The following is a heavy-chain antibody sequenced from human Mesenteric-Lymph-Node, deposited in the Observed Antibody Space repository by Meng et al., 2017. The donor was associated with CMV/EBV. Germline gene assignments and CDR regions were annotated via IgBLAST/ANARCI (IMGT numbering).Heavy chain of an antibody. J-gene: IGHJ4*02. CDR2: ISSSSSYI. D-gene: IGHD5-12*01. CDR1: GFTFSSYS. Sequence: GESLKISCAASGFTFSSYSMNWVRQAPGKGLEWVSSISSSSSYIYYADSVKGRFTISRDNAKNSLYLQMNSLRAEDTAVYYRARGFSVDHFDYWGQGTLVTVSS. CDR3: ARGFSVDHFDY. V-gene: IGHV3-21*01.